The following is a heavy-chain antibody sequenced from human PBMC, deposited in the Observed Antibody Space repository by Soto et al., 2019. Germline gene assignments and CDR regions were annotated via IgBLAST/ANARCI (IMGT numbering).Heavy chain of an antibody. Sequence: GGSLRLSCAASGFTFSSYAMSWVRQAPGKGLEWVSAISGSGGTTYYADSVKGRFTISRDNSQHTLYLQMNSLRAEDTAVYYCAKDYCSGGGCLYYFDYWGQGTLVTVSS. CDR1: GFTFSSYA. D-gene: IGHD2-15*01. CDR3: AKDYCSGGGCLYYFDY. J-gene: IGHJ4*02. V-gene: IGHV3-23*01. CDR2: ISGSGGTT.